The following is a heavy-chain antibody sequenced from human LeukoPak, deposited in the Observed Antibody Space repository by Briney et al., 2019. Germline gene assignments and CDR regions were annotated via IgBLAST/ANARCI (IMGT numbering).Heavy chain of an antibody. CDR1: GYTFTSHD. CDR3: ARKRTSTSYIFDS. D-gene: IGHD2-2*01. J-gene: IGHJ4*02. V-gene: IGHV1-8*01. CDR2: MSPLTGNT. Sequence: ASVKVSCKTSGYTFTSHDINWVRQATGQGLEWMGWMSPLTGNTGSAQAFQGRVSLTRNASTNTAYMELSSLTSQDTAVYYCARKRTSTSYIFDSWGQGTLVTVSS.